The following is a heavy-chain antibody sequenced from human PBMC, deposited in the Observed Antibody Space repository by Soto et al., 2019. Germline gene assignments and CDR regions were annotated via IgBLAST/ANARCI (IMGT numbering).Heavy chain of an antibody. J-gene: IGHJ4*02. V-gene: IGHV4-38-2*01. CDR2: VFHSGIT. CDR1: GYSISSGFF. Sequence: SETLSLTCAVSGYSISSGFFWGWIRQPPGKGLEWIGSVFHSGITYYNPSLKSRVIISVDTSKNQFSLKLTSVTAADTAVYYCARTDYFDYWGQGTLVTVSS. CDR3: ARTDYFDY.